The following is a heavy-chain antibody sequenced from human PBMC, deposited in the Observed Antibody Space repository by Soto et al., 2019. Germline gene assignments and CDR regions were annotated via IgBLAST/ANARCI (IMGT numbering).Heavy chain of an antibody. D-gene: IGHD1-7*01. CDR2: INPRGGSP. J-gene: IGHJ4*02. CDR3: ARDSLELLDY. Sequence: QVQLVQSGAEVKKPGASVKVSCKASGYTFTSYYMHLVRQAPGQGLEWMGIINPRGGSPSYAQKFQGRVTMTRDTSTSTVYMELSSLRSEDTAVYYCARDSLELLDYWGQGTLVTVSS. V-gene: IGHV1-46*01. CDR1: GYTFTSYY.